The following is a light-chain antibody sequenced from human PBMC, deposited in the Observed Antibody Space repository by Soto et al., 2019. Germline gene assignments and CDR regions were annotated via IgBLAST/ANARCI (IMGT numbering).Light chain of an antibody. V-gene: IGLV1-47*01. Sequence: QSVLTQSHSASGTPGQRVTISCSGSSSNIGSNNVYWYHQFPGTAPKLLIYRNHQRPSGVPDRFSGSKSGTTASLAISGLRSEDEGDYYCAAWDDSLSAVVFGGGTKLTV. CDR2: RNH. CDR3: AAWDDSLSAVV. CDR1: SSNIGSNN. J-gene: IGLJ3*02.